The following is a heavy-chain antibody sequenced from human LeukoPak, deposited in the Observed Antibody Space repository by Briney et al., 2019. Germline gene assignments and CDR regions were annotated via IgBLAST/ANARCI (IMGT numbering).Heavy chain of an antibody. V-gene: IGHV1-2*02. J-gene: IGHJ4*02. CDR2: INPNSGGT. CDR1: GDTFTGYY. Sequence: ASVKVSCKASGDTFTGYYMHWVRQAPGQGLEWMGWINPNSGGTNYAQKFQGRVTMTRDTSISTAYMELSRLRSDDTAVYYCARVVNYYDSSGYEYWGQGTLVTVSS. CDR3: ARVVNYYDSSGYEY. D-gene: IGHD3-22*01.